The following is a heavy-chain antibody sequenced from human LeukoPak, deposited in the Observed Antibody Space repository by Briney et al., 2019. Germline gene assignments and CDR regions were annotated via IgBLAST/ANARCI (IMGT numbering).Heavy chain of an antibody. D-gene: IGHD4-17*01. CDR2: ISAYNGNT. J-gene: IGHJ4*02. CDR1: GYTFTSYG. V-gene: IGHV1-18*01. CDR3: ARDRGTYGDPIPYYFDY. Sequence: ASVKVSRKASGYTFTSYGISWVRQAPGQGLEWMGWISAYNGNTNYAQKLQGRVTMTTDTSTSTAYMELRSLRSDDTAVYYCARDRGTYGDPIPYYFDYWGQGTLVTVSS.